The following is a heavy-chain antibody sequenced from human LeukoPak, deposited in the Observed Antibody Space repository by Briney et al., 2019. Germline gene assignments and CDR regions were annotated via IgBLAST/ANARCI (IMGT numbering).Heavy chain of an antibody. CDR3: ARGDRNWNYYDY. D-gene: IGHD1-1*01. J-gene: IGHJ4*02. Sequence: SETLSLTCTVSGYSIGSGYYWGWIRQPPGKGLEWIGSIHHSGSTYYNPSLKSRVTISVDTSKNQFSLKLNSVTAADTAVYYCARGDRNWNYYDYWGQGTLLTVSS. V-gene: IGHV4-38-2*02. CDR1: GYSIGSGYY. CDR2: IHHSGST.